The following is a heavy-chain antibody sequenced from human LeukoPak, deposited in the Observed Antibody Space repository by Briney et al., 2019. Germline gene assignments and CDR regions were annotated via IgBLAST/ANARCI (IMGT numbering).Heavy chain of an antibody. CDR1: GFTFSSYA. Sequence: GGSLRLSCAASGFTFSSYAMSWIRQAPGKGLEWVSAISGSGGSTYYADSVKGRFTISRDNSKNTLYLQMNSLRAEDTAVYYCAKDQIARTYYDFWSGYFDYWGQGTLVTVSS. J-gene: IGHJ4*02. CDR2: ISGSGGST. D-gene: IGHD3-3*01. V-gene: IGHV3-23*01. CDR3: AKDQIARTYYDFWSGYFDY.